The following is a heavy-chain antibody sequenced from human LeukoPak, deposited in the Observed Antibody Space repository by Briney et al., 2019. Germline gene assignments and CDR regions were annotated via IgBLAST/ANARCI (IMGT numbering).Heavy chain of an antibody. Sequence: KTSETLSLTCTVSGYSISSGFYWGWIRQPPGQGLEWIGSIYHSGSTYYNPSLKSRVTISVDTSKNQFSLRLSSVTAADTAVYYCAGDDYCDYGLVYWGQGTLVTVSS. CDR2: IYHSGST. V-gene: IGHV4-38-2*02. CDR1: GYSISSGFY. J-gene: IGHJ4*02. D-gene: IGHD4-17*01. CDR3: AGDDYCDYGLVY.